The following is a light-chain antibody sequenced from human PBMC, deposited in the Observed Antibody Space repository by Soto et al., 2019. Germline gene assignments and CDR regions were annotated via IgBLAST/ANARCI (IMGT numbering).Light chain of an antibody. J-gene: IGKJ4*01. V-gene: IGKV1-5*01. CDR3: IQHNRYQLT. Sequence: DIQITPSPSTLSGSVGDRVTITCRASQTISSWLAWYQQKPGKAPKRLIYAASSLQSGVPSRFSGSGSGTEFTLTISSMQHEDFATYYCIQHNRYQLTVGGGTKGDIK. CDR1: QTISSW. CDR2: AAS.